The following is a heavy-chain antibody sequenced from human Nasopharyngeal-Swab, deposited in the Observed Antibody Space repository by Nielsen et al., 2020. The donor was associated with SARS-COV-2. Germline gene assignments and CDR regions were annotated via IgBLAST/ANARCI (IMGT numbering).Heavy chain of an antibody. J-gene: IGHJ6*03. Sequence: SETLSLTCTVSGGSISSYYWSWIRQPAGKGLEWIGRIYTSGSTNYNPSLKSRVTMSVDTSKNQFSLKLSSVTAADTAVYYCARDFTLTGYDFWSGYYYYYYMDVWGKGTTVTVSS. V-gene: IGHV4-4*07. CDR2: IYTSGST. D-gene: IGHD3-3*01. CDR1: GGSISSYY. CDR3: ARDFTLTGYDFWSGYYYYYYMDV.